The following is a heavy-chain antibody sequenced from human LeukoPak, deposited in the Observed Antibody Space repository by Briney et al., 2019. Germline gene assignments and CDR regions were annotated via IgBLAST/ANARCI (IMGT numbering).Heavy chain of an antibody. Sequence: GGSLRLSCAASGFTFSSYWMHWVRHAPGKGLVWVSRINSDGSSTSYADSVKGRFTISRDNAKNTLYLQMNSLRAEDTAVYYCARGITMIVVDIDYWGQGTLVTVSS. CDR1: GFTFSSYW. D-gene: IGHD3-22*01. CDR2: INSDGSST. J-gene: IGHJ4*02. V-gene: IGHV3-74*01. CDR3: ARGITMIVVDIDY.